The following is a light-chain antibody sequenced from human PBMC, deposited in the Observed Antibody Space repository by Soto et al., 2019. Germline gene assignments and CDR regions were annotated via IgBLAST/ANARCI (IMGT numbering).Light chain of an antibody. Sequence: EIVMTQSPATLSLSPGERATLSCRASQSVGKYLVWYQQKPGQAPRLLIYDAYNRATGIPPRFSGSGSGTDFTLTISSLEPEGSAVYYCQQRHMWPITFGQGTRLEIK. CDR1: QSVGKY. CDR3: QQRHMWPIT. V-gene: IGKV3-11*01. CDR2: DAY. J-gene: IGKJ5*01.